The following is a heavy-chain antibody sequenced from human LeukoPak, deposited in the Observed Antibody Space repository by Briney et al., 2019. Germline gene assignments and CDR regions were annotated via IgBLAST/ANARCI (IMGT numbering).Heavy chain of an antibody. CDR3: ARGDDFWSGFH. J-gene: IGHJ4*02. CDR1: GFTVSSKY. Sequence: GGSLRLSCAASGFTVSSKYMNWVRQAPGKGLEWVSVIKSGGSTFYSDSVKGRFTISRDNSKNTLYPQMNNLRAEDTAVYYCARGDDFWSGFHWGQGTLVTVSS. D-gene: IGHD3-3*01. CDR2: IKSGGST. V-gene: IGHV3-53*01.